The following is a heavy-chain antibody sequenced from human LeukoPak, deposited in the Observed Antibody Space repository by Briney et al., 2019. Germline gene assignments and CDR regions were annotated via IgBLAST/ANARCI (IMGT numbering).Heavy chain of an antibody. V-gene: IGHV3-30*18. D-gene: IGHD6-13*01. J-gene: IGHJ4*02. CDR1: GFTFSSYG. CDR3: AKDRDIAAAGYYFDY. CDR2: ISYDGSDK. Sequence: PGGSLRLSCAASGFTFSSYGMHWVRQAPGKGLQWVAVISYDGSDKYYADSVKGRFTISRDNSKNTLYLQMNSLRAEDKAVYYCAKDRDIAAAGYYFDYWGQGTLVTVSS.